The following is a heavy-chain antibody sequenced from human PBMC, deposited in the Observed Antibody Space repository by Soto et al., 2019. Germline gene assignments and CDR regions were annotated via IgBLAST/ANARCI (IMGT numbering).Heavy chain of an antibody. D-gene: IGHD3-16*02. V-gene: IGHV1-18*01. CDR1: GYTFTSYG. Sequence: QVQLVQSGAEVKKPGASVKVSCKASGYTFTSYGISWVRQAPGQGLEWMGWISAYNGNTNYAQKLQGRITMTTDTSTSTAYMQPRRLRADDTDVYYCARDQYVWGSYRYPYDAFDIWGQGTMVTVSS. CDR2: ISAYNGNT. CDR3: ARDQYVWGSYRYPYDAFDI. J-gene: IGHJ3*02.